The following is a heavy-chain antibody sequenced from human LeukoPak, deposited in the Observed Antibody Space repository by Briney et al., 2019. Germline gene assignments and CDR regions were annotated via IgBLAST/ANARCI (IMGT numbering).Heavy chain of an antibody. CDR2: INAGNGNT. V-gene: IGHV1-3*01. CDR1: GYTFTSYA. CDR3: ARVYDSSGYCDY. J-gene: IGHJ4*02. D-gene: IGHD3-22*01. Sequence: ASVKVSCKASGYTFTSYAMHWVRQAPGQRLEWMGWINAGNGNTKYSQKFQGRVTITRDTSASTAYMELSSLRSEDTAVYYCARVYDSSGYCDYWGQGTLVTVSS.